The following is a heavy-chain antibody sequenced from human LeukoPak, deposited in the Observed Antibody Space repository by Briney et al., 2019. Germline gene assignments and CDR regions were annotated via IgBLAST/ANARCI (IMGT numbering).Heavy chain of an antibody. CDR1: GGSISSYY. CDR2: IYYSGST. CDR3: ASAEQQLVGGPYY. J-gene: IGHJ4*02. V-gene: IGHV4-59*12. D-gene: IGHD6-13*01. Sequence: SETLSLTCTVSGGSISSYYWSWIRQPPGKGLEWIGYIYYSGSTNYNPSLKSRVTISVDTSKNQFSLKLSSVTAADTAVYYCASAEQQLVGGPYYWGQGTLVTVSS.